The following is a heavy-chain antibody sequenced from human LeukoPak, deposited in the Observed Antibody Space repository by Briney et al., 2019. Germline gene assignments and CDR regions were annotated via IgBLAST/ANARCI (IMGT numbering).Heavy chain of an antibody. Sequence: PSETLSLTCTVSGGSISSYYWSWIRQLPGKGLEWIGYIYYSGSTNYNPSLKSRVTISVDTSKNQFSLKLSSVTAADTAVYYCARTRAVAGRYYFDYWGQGTLATVSS. D-gene: IGHD6-19*01. V-gene: IGHV4-59*01. CDR2: IYYSGST. CDR3: ARTRAVAGRYYFDY. J-gene: IGHJ4*02. CDR1: GGSISSYY.